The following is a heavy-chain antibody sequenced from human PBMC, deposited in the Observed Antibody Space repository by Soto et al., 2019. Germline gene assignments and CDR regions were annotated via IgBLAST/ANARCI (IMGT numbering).Heavy chain of an antibody. J-gene: IGHJ4*02. Sequence: QVHLVQSGAEVRKPGASVKVSCKTSGYTFSSYAMHWVRQAPGQRLEWMGWINAGYGNTKSSQKFQDRVTISRDTAASTAYMELTSLRSEDTAVYDCARDTGAGTFDYWGQGTLVTVSS. V-gene: IGHV1-3*01. CDR2: INAGYGNT. D-gene: IGHD1-1*01. CDR3: ARDTGAGTFDY. CDR1: GYTFSSYA.